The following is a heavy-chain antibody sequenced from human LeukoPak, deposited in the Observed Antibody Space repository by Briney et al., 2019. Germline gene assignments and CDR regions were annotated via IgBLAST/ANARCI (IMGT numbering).Heavy chain of an antibody. J-gene: IGHJ4*02. V-gene: IGHV4-59*01. CDR3: ARASPSLYYYFDY. CDR1: GGSISSYY. CDR2: IYYSGTT. D-gene: IGHD6-13*01. Sequence: SETLSLTCTVSGGSISSYYWSWIRQPPGKGLEWIGYIYYSGTTNYNPSLKSRVTISVDTSKNQFSLKLSSVTAADTAVYYCARASPSLYYYFDYWGQGTLVTVSS.